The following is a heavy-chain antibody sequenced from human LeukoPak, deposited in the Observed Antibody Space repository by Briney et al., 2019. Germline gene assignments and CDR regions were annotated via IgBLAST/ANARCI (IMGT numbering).Heavy chain of an antibody. Sequence: GGSLRLSCAASGFTFSSYSMNWVRQASGKGLEWVSSISSSSSYIYYADSVKGRFTISRDNAKDSLYLQMNSLRAEDTAVYYCARRFTGDTAMDHFYYYYYYMDVWGKGTTVTVSS. CDR2: ISSSSSYI. CDR1: GFTFSSYS. V-gene: IGHV3-21*01. CDR3: ARRFTGDTAMDHFYYYYYYMDV. D-gene: IGHD5-18*01. J-gene: IGHJ6*03.